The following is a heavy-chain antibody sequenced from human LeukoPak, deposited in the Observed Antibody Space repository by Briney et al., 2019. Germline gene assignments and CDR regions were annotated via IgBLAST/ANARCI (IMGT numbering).Heavy chain of an antibody. J-gene: IGHJ4*02. CDR1: GYTFTGYY. D-gene: IGHD2-2*02. V-gene: IGHV1-2*02. Sequence: GASVKVSCKASGYTFTGYYMHWVRQAPGQGLEWMGWINPNSGGTNYAQKFQGRVTMTRDTSISTAYMELSRLRSDDTAVYYCAREFSAVVPAAIHSRLDYWGQGTLVTVSS. CDR3: AREFSAVVPAAIHSRLDY. CDR2: INPNSGGT.